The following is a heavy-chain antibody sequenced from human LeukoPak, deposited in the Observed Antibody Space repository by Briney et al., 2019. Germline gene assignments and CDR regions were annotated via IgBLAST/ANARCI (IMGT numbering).Heavy chain of an antibody. V-gene: IGHV4-34*01. CDR1: GGSFSGYY. J-gene: IGHJ3*02. D-gene: IGHD2-15*01. CDR3: ARGLVVVVAAIDAFDI. CDR2: INHSGST. Sequence: PSETLSLTCAVYGGSFSGYYWSWIRHPPGKGLEWIVEINHSGSTNFNPSLKSRVTISVDTSKNQFSLKLSSVTAADTAVYYCARGLVVVVAAIDAFDIWGQGTMVTVSS.